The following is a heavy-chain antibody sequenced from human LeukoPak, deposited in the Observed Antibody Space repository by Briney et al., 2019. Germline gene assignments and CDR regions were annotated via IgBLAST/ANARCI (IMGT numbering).Heavy chain of an antibody. J-gene: IGHJ4*02. CDR1: GFTFSSCG. CDR2: IGPTGTDR. D-gene: IGHD1-14*01. V-gene: IGHV3-21*01. Sequence: GGSLRLSCAASGFTFSSCGFSWVSQAPGKGLEWVSSIGPTGTDRYYADSVRGRFTISRDNAKNSMYLQMDSLRDEDTAVYYCATETIGRHYDYWGQGTLLTVSS. CDR3: ATETIGRHYDY.